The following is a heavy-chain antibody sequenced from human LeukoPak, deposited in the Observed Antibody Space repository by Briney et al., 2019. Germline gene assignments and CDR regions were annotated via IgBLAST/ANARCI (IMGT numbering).Heavy chain of an antibody. CDR3: AKAGYGSGSYYSPADAFDI. CDR2: ISGSGGGT. CDR1: GFTFSSYA. D-gene: IGHD3-10*01. V-gene: IGHV3-23*01. Sequence: GGSLRLSCAASGFTFSSYAMSWGRQAPGKGVEWGSAISGSGGGTYYADSVKGRFTISRDNSKNTLYMQMNSLRAEDTAVYYCAKAGYGSGSYYSPADAFDIWGQGTMVTVSS. J-gene: IGHJ3*02.